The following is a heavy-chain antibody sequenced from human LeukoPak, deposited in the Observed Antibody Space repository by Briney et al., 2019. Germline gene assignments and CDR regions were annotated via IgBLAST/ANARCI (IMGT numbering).Heavy chain of an antibody. Sequence: PGRSLRLSCAASGFTFSSYAMHWVRQAPGKGLEWVAVISYDGSNKYYADSVKGRFTISRDNSKNTLYLQMNSLRAEDTAVYYCAREPHGGREYSSFVGAFDIWGQGTMVTVSS. V-gene: IGHV3-30-3*01. CDR3: AREPHGGREYSSFVGAFDI. D-gene: IGHD6-6*01. CDR1: GFTFSSYA. CDR2: ISYDGSNK. J-gene: IGHJ3*02.